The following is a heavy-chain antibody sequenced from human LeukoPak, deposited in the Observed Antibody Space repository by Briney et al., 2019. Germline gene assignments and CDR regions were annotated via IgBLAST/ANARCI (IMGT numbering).Heavy chain of an antibody. Sequence: GGSLRLSCAASGFTFSSYRMNWVRQAPGKGLEWVSSISSDSYYIYYADSVKGRFTISRDNAKNSLYLQMNSLRAEDTAVYYCASMVRGVTENDYWGHGTLVTVSS. V-gene: IGHV3-21*01. CDR1: GFTFSSYR. CDR2: ISSDSYYI. D-gene: IGHD3-10*01. J-gene: IGHJ4*01. CDR3: ASMVRGVTENDY.